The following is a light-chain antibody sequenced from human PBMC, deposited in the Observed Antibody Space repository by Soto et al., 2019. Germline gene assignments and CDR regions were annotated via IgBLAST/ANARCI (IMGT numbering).Light chain of an antibody. CDR1: QAITNY. CDR3: QKYRF. V-gene: IGKV1-27*01. J-gene: IGKJ4*01. CDR2: AAS. Sequence: DIQMTQSPSSLSASVGDRVTITCRASQAITNYLAWYQHKPGKVPKLLIYAASSLHSGVPSRFTGSGSGTDFTLTISSLQPEDVATYYCQKYRFFGGGTKVEI.